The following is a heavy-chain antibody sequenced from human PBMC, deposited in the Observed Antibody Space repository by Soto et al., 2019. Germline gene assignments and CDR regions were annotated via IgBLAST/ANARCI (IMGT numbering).Heavy chain of an antibody. CDR1: GYTFTGYY. Sequence: GASVKVSCKASGYTFTGYYMHWVRQAPGQGLEWMGWINPNSGGTNYAQKFQGWVTMTRDTSISTAYMELSRLRSDDTAVYYCARGPDIVVVPAAPDPYYYHLDVWGKGTTVTVSS. CDR3: ARGPDIVVVPAAPDPYYYHLDV. D-gene: IGHD2-2*01. CDR2: INPNSGGT. J-gene: IGHJ6*03. V-gene: IGHV1-2*04.